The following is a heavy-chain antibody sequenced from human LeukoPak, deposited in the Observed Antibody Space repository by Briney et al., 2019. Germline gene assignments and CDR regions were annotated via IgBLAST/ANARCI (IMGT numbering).Heavy chain of an antibody. J-gene: IGHJ4*02. D-gene: IGHD3-9*01. CDR2: IYYSGST. CDR3: ARDLYYDILTGYYGDY. Sequence: SETLSLTCTVSGCSLTNYYWRWIRQPPGERLEWIGYIYYSGSTDYNPSLKSRVTMSVDTSKNQFSLKLSSVTAADTAVYYCARDLYYDILTGYYGDYWGQGTLVTVSS. CDR1: GCSLTNYY. V-gene: IGHV4-59*12.